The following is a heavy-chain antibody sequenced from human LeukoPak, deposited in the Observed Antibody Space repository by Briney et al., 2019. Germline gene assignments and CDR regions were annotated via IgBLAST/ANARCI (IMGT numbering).Heavy chain of an antibody. V-gene: IGHV1-2*06. CDR2: INPNSGGT. CDR3: ARERAVQGYCSGGRCYINDY. Sequence: ASVTVSCKASGYTFSGYYMHWVRQAPGQGLEWMGRINPNSGGTNYAQKFQGRVTMTRDTSISTAYMELTRLTSDDTAVYYCARERAVQGYCSGGRCYINDYWGQGTLVTVSS. J-gene: IGHJ4*02. D-gene: IGHD2-15*01. CDR1: GYTFSGYY.